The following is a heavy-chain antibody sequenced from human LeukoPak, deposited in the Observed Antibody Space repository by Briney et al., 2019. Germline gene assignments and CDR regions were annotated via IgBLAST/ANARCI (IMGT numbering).Heavy chain of an antibody. V-gene: IGHV3-30*18. CDR1: GFTFSSYG. J-gene: IGHJ6*02. CDR2: ISYDGSNK. D-gene: IGHD3-9*01. CDR3: AKGGLRYFDWSLPNGGMDV. Sequence: GGSLRLSRAASGFTFSSYGMHWVRQAPGKGLEWVAVISYDGSNKYYADSVKGRFTISRDNSKNTLYLQMNSLRAEDTAVYYCAKGGLRYFDWSLPNGGMDVWGQGTTVTVSS.